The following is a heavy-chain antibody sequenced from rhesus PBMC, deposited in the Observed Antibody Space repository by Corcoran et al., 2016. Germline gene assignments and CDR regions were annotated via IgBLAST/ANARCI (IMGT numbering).Heavy chain of an antibody. V-gene: IGHV1-198*02. CDR3: ARGPPRGRLDY. CDR2: LIPLFVLT. D-gene: IGHD4-29*01. CDR1: RFTFGSYA. Sequence: QVQLVQSGAEVKKPGASVKVSCKASRFTFGSYAISWVRQAPGQGLGWYYVLIPLFVLTNSPEKFPGRVPIPAATSTRPAYMGLSSLRSEDTAVYYCARGPPRGRLDYWGQGVLVTVSS. J-gene: IGHJ4*01.